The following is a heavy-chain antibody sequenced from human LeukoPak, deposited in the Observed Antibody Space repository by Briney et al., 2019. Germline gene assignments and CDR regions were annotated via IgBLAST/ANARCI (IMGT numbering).Heavy chain of an antibody. CDR2: IIPIFGTA. D-gene: IGHD2-2*02. CDR1: GGTFSSYV. J-gene: IGHJ3*02. Sequence: PGASVKVSCKASGGTFSSYVISWVRQAPGQGLEWMGGIIPIFGTANYAQKFQGRVTITTDESTSTAYMELSSLRSEDTAVYYCARGRDIVVVPAAILQVGAFDIWGQGTMVTVSS. CDR3: ARGRDIVVVPAAILQVGAFDI. V-gene: IGHV1-69*05.